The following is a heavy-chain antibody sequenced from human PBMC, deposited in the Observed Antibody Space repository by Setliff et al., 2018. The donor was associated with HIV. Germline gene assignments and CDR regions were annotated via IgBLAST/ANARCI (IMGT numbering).Heavy chain of an antibody. Sequence: GESLKISCRGSGYSFTNFWIGWVRQKPGKGLEWMGIFYPGDFDIRYSPSFEGQVTMSGDKSISTAYLQWSSLKASDTAVYYCSRASDPSHRMPPTNYYYYMDVWGKGTKVTVSS. CDR1: GYSFTNFW. D-gene: IGHD2-2*01. CDR3: SRASDPSHRMPPTNYYYYMDV. CDR2: FYPGDFDI. J-gene: IGHJ6*03. V-gene: IGHV5-51*01.